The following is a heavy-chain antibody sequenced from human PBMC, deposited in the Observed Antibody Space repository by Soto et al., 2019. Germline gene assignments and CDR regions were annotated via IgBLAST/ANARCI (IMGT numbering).Heavy chain of an antibody. CDR1: GYSFTDYW. D-gene: IGHD3-16*01. Sequence: GESLKLSCKGSGYSFTDYWTGWVRQVPGEGLEWLAMIYPGDSDTRYSPSFQGQVTISADRSITTAYLQWGSLKASDTAMYYCAAYTASSGRHFGYWGQGTLVTVSS. V-gene: IGHV5-51*01. J-gene: IGHJ4*02. CDR2: IYPGDSDT. CDR3: AAYTASSGRHFGY.